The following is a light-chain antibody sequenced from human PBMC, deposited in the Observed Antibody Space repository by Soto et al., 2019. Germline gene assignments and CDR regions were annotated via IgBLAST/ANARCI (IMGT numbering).Light chain of an antibody. CDR2: GAS. CDR3: QQPNTYPIT. J-gene: IGKJ5*01. V-gene: IGKV1-9*01. Sequence: IQLTQSPSSLSASVGDRVTITCRASQGISSYLAWYQQKPGKAPKLLIYGASTLEGGVPFRFSGSGSGTDFTLTISSLQPEDFATYYCQQPNTYPITFGPGTRLDIK. CDR1: QGISSY.